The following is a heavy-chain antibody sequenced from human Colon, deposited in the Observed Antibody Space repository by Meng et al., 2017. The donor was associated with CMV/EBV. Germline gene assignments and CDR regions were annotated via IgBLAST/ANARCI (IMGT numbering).Heavy chain of an antibody. Sequence: GGSLRLSCAASRFTFSYYWMHWVRQVPGKGLVWVSRIKSDGSKTEYADSVRGRFTISRDNAKDTLYLEMNTLRVEDTAVYYCARDLRQGDWRFHYFDSWGQGTLVTVSS. V-gene: IGHV3-74*03. D-gene: IGHD2-8*02. CDR2: IKSDGSKT. J-gene: IGHJ4*02. CDR1: RFTFSYYW. CDR3: ARDLRQGDWRFHYFDS.